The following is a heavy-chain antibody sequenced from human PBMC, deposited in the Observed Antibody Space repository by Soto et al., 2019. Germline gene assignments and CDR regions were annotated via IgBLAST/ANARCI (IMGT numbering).Heavy chain of an antibody. CDR2: IYYRGRT. Sequence: QLQLQESGPGLVKPSETLSLTCTVSGGSISSSSYYWGWIRQPPGKGLEWIGSIYYRGRTYYTPSLKSRVTRSVDTSKNQFSLKLSSVTAADTAVYYCARVTVTTLSWFDPWGQGTLVTVSS. CDR3: ARVTVTTLSWFDP. D-gene: IGHD4-17*01. CDR1: GGSISSSSYY. V-gene: IGHV4-39*01. J-gene: IGHJ5*02.